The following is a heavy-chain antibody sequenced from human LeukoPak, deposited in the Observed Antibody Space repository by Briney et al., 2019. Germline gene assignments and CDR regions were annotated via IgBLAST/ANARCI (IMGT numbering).Heavy chain of an antibody. CDR2: ISYDGSNK. D-gene: IGHD1-1*01. Sequence: PGRSLRLSCAASGFTFSIYAMHWVRQAPGKGLEWVAVISYDGSNKYYADSVKGRFTISRDNSKNTLYLQMNSLRAEDTAVYYCAKGRDTDWTRNYYYYGMDVWGQGTTVTVSS. CDR3: AKGRDTDWTRNYYYYGMDV. V-gene: IGHV3-30-3*01. J-gene: IGHJ6*02. CDR1: GFTFSIYA.